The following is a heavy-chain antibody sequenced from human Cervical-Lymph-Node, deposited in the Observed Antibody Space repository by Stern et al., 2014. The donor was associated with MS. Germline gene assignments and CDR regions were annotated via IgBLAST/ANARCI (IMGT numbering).Heavy chain of an antibody. CDR3: ARQGCATTSCHTIDS. J-gene: IGHJ4*02. CDR1: GYSFTNSW. V-gene: IGHV5-51*01. CDR2: ISPVDSET. D-gene: IGHD2-2*02. Sequence: VQLVQSGAEVKKPGQSLKISCKGSGYSFTNSWIGWVRQLPGKGLELMAIISPVDSETSYSPSFQGQVTISVDKSINTAYVQWTSLEASDTAMYYCARQGCATTSCHTIDSWGQGTLITVSS.